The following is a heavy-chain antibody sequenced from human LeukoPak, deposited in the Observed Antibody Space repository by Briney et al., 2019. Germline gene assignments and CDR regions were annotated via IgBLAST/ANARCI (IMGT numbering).Heavy chain of an antibody. Sequence: GGSLRLSCDGSDFNFSSYTMNWVRQAPGKGLEWVAVIWFDGTNEDYADSVKGRFTISRDNSKNTLYLQMNSLRAEDTAVYYCAKETRVWSGIWNFDCWGQGTLVTVSS. V-gene: IGHV3-33*06. CDR2: IWFDGTNE. J-gene: IGHJ4*02. CDR1: DFNFSSYT. CDR3: AKETRVWSGIWNFDC. D-gene: IGHD3-3*01.